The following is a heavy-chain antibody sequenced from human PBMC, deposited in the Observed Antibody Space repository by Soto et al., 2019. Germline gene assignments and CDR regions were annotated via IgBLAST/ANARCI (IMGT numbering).Heavy chain of an antibody. CDR2: ISYDGSNK. D-gene: IGHD3-3*01. Sequence: QVQLVESGGGVVQPGRSLRLSCAASGFTFSSYGMHWVRQAPGKGLEWVAVISYDGSNKDYADSVKGRFTISRDNSKNTLYLQMNSLRAEDTAVYYCAKDVLRILEWLAFYGMDVWGQGTTVTVSS. CDR1: GFTFSSYG. CDR3: AKDVLRILEWLAFYGMDV. V-gene: IGHV3-30*18. J-gene: IGHJ6*02.